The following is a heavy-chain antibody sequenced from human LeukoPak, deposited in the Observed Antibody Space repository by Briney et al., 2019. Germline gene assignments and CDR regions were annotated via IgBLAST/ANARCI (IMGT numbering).Heavy chain of an antibody. CDR1: GYTFTGYY. Sequence: ASVKVSCKASGYTFTGYYMHWVRQAPGQGLEWMGWINPNSGGTNYAQKFQGRVTMTRDTSISTAYMELSRLRSDDTAVYYCARDLYSGSARGSFDYWGQGTLVTVSS. CDR3: ARDLYSGSARGSFDY. V-gene: IGHV1-2*02. J-gene: IGHJ4*02. CDR2: INPNSGGT. D-gene: IGHD1-26*01.